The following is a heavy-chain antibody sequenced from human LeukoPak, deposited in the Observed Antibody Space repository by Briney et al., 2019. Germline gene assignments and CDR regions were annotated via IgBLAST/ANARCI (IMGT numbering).Heavy chain of an antibody. CDR2: MYYSGST. J-gene: IGHJ4*02. CDR1: GGSISSNSYY. D-gene: IGHD5-12*01. V-gene: IGHV4-39*07. Sequence: SSETLSLTCAVSGGSISSNSYYWGWIRQPPGKGLAWIGSMYYSGSTHYNPSLKSRVTISVDTPKNQFSLKVSSVTAADTAVYYCARAALRTPLTYFDYWGQGTLVTVSS. CDR3: ARAALRTPLTYFDY.